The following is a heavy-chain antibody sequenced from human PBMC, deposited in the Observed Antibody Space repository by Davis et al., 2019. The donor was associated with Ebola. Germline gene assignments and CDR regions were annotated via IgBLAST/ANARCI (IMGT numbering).Heavy chain of an antibody. V-gene: IGHV1-46*01. CDR2: INPSGGST. Sequence: AASVKVSCKASGYTFTSYYMHWVRQAPGQGLEWMGIINPSGGSTSYAQKFQGRVTITADKSTSTAYMELSSLRSEDTAVYYCAGSYLMGWELLQPFDYWGQGTLVTVSS. CDR1: GYTFTSYY. J-gene: IGHJ4*02. CDR3: AGSYLMGWELLQPFDY. D-gene: IGHD1-26*01.